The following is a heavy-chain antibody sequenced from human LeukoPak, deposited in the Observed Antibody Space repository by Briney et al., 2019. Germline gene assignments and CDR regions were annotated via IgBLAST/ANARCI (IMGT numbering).Heavy chain of an antibody. V-gene: IGHV3-23*01. Sequence: GGSLRLSCAVSGFTISTNGMSWDRQAPGKGLEWVSAIRLSGDNEYYANSVKGLFIISRDNSRNSLYLEINGLRPEDTALYYFSQGYSIGWYPCWGQGTLVIVSS. D-gene: IGHD6-19*01. CDR3: SQGYSIGWYPC. CDR1: GFTISTNG. J-gene: IGHJ4*02. CDR2: IRLSGDNE.